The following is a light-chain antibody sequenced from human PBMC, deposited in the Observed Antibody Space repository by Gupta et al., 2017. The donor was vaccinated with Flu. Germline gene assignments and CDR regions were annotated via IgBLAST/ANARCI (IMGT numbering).Light chain of an antibody. CDR1: ALSNQF. CDR3: QSADNSGTYVV. V-gene: IGLV3-25*03. Sequence: SSELTQPPSLSVSPGQTARITCSGDALSNQFTYWYQQKPGQAPVLVIFKDTERPSGIPERFSGSNSGTTVTLTISGVQAEDEAAYYCQSADNSGTYVVFGGGTRLTV. CDR2: KDT. J-gene: IGLJ3*02.